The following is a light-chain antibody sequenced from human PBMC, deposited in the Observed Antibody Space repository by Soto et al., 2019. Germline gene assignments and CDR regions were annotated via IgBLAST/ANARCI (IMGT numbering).Light chain of an antibody. J-gene: IGLJ2*01. CDR2: EVK. V-gene: IGLV2-23*02. Sequence: QSVLTQPASVSGSPGQSITISCTGTSSDIGSHDLVSWYQQHPGKAPKLIIFEVKRRPSTVSSRFSGFKSGQTASLTISGLQPEDEANYFCCSYAETLNVVFGGGTKLTVL. CDR1: SSDIGSHDL. CDR3: CSYAETLNVV.